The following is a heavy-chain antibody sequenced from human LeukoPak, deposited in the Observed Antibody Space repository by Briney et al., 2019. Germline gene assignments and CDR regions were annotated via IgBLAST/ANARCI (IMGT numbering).Heavy chain of an antibody. J-gene: IGHJ4*02. Sequence: GRSLRLSCAASGFTFDDYAMHWVRQAPGKGLEWVSGITWNSGSIGYADSVKGRFTISRDNAKNSLYLQMNSLRDEDTAVYYCARGVSGGSPDYWGQGTLVTVSS. CDR2: ITWNSGSI. D-gene: IGHD1-26*01. CDR1: GFTFDDYA. V-gene: IGHV3-9*01. CDR3: ARGVSGGSPDY.